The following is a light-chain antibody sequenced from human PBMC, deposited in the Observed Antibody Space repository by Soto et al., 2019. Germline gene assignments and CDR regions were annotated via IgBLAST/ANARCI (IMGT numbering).Light chain of an antibody. J-gene: IGKJ5*01. CDR3: QQYNNWPPIT. Sequence: EIVITQSPSTLSVSPGERATLSCRASQSVSSNLAWYQQKPGQAPRLLIYGASTGATGIPARFSGSGSGTEFTLTISSLQSEDFAVYYCQQYNNWPPITFGQGTRLEIK. V-gene: IGKV3-15*01. CDR2: GAS. CDR1: QSVSSN.